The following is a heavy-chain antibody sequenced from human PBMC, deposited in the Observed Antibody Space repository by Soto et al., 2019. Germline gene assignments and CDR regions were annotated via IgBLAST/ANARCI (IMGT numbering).Heavy chain of an antibody. D-gene: IGHD1-26*01. CDR2: IYSGST. CDR3: AGDSRSAEGWLDP. Sequence: SETLSLTCTVSGGSISGYYWTWIRQPPGKGLEWIGYIYSGSTNYNPSLKSRATISVVTSKNQFSLRLSSVTATDTAVYYCAGDSRSAEGWLDPWGQGTLVTISS. CDR1: GGSISGYY. J-gene: IGHJ5*02. V-gene: IGHV4-59*01.